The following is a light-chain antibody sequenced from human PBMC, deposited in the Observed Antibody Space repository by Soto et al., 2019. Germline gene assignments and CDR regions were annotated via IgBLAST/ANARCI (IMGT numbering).Light chain of an antibody. J-gene: IGLJ2*01. CDR2: EDK. Sequence: NFMLTQPHSVSESPGKTVTISGTRSSGSIASKYVQWYQQRPGSSPTTVIYEDKQRPSGVPERFSGSIDSSSNSASLTISGLKTEDEADYSCQSYDSSTVVFGGGTKLTVL. V-gene: IGLV6-57*01. CDR3: QSYDSSTVV. CDR1: SGSIASKY.